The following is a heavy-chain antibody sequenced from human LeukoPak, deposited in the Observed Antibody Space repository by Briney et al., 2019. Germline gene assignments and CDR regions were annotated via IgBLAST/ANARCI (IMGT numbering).Heavy chain of an antibody. V-gene: IGHV3-33*01. J-gene: IGHJ6*04. CDR2: IWDDGSNK. CDR3: ARDMEAKVRGVTMSHYHSYGMDV. D-gene: IGHD3-10*01. CDR1: GFXFSSYG. Sequence: GRSLRLSCAASGFXFSSYGMHWVRQAPGKGLEWVAFIWDDGSNKYFADSVKGRFTISRDNSMNTVYLQMNSLRAEDTAVYYCARDMEAKVRGVTMSHYHSYGMDVWGEGTTFSVSS.